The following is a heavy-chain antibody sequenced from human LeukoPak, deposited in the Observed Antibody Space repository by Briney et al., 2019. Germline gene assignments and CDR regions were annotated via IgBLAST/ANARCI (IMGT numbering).Heavy chain of an antibody. J-gene: IGHJ4*02. CDR1: GFPFSNHW. CDR3: ARRNLFDY. Sequence: PGGSLRLSCAASGFPFSNHWMAWVRQAPGEGLEWVANIKEDGSDKYYVDSVKGRFTISRDNAKNSVYLQINSLRADDTAVYYCARRNLFDYWGQGTLVTVSS. CDR2: IKEDGSDK. V-gene: IGHV3-7*01.